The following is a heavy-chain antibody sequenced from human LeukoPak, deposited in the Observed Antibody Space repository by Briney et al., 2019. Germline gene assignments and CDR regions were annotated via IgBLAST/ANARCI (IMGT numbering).Heavy chain of an antibody. Sequence: GGPLRLSCAALGFTFSSYGMSWVGQAPGKGREGVSAISGSGGSTYYADSVKGRFTISRDNSKNTLYLQMNSLRAEDTAVYYCAKAAGKNYFDYWGQGTLVTVSS. CDR1: GFTFSSYG. D-gene: IGHD6-13*01. CDR3: AKAAGKNYFDY. V-gene: IGHV3-23*01. J-gene: IGHJ4*02. CDR2: ISGSGGST.